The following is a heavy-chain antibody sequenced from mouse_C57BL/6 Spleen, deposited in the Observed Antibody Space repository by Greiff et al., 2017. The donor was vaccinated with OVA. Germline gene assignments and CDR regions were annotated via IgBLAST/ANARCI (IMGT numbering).Heavy chain of an antibody. CDR1: GFTFSSYA. CDR3: ARDHYYGRAMDY. D-gene: IGHD1-1*01. J-gene: IGHJ4*01. Sequence: DVQLVESGGGLVKPGGSLKLSCAASGFTFSSYAMSWVRQTPEKRLEWVATISDGGSYTYYPDNVKGRFTISRDNAKNNLYLQMSHLKSEDTAMYYCARDHYYGRAMDYWGQGTSVTVSS. CDR2: ISDGGSYT. V-gene: IGHV5-4*01.